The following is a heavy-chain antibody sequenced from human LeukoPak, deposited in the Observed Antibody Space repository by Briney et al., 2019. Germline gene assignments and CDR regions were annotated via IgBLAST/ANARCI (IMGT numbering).Heavy chain of an antibody. D-gene: IGHD2-21*01. V-gene: IGHV6-1*01. Sequence: SQTLSLTCAISGDSVSSNSAAWNWIRKSPSRGLEWLGRTYYRSKWYNDYAVSVKSRITINPDTSKNQFSLQLNSVTPEDTAVYYCALTYCGGDCYYYYYMDVWGKGTTVTVSS. CDR2: TYYRSKWYN. CDR1: GDSVSSNSAA. CDR3: ALTYCGGDCYYYYYMDV. J-gene: IGHJ6*03.